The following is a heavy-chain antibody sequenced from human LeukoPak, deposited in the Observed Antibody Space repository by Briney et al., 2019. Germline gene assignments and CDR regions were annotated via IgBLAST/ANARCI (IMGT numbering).Heavy chain of an antibody. J-gene: IGHJ4*02. D-gene: IGHD3-22*01. CDR1: GGSISSGSYY. CDR2: IYTSGST. CDR3: ARKGYDSSGYTTGFDY. V-gene: IGHV4-61*02. Sequence: SQTLSLTCTVSGGSISSGSYYWSWIRQPAGKGLEWIGRIYTSGSTNYNPSLKSRVTISVDTSKNQFSLKLSSVTAADTAVYYCARKGYDSSGYTTGFDYWGQGTLVTVSS.